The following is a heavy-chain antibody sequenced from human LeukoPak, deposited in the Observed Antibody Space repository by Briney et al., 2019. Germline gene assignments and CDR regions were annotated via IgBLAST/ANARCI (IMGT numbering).Heavy chain of an antibody. J-gene: IGHJ6*03. CDR2: ISAYNGNT. CDR1: GYTFTSYG. Sequence: ASVKVSCKASGYTFTSYGISWVRQAPGQGLEWMGWISAYNGNTNYAQKLQGRVTMTTDTSTSTAYMELSSLRSEDTAVYYCARGTGELPSKTNTAYYYMDVWGKGTTVTVSS. V-gene: IGHV1-18*01. D-gene: IGHD5-24*01. CDR3: ARGTGELPSKTNTAYYYMDV.